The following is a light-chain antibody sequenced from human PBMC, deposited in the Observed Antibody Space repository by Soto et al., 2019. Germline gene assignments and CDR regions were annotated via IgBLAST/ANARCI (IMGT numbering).Light chain of an antibody. CDR2: SNN. V-gene: IGLV1-44*01. CDR3: ASGGAAAEDSLSSPFYV. CDR1: SSNIGSNT. J-gene: IGLJ1*01. Sequence: QSVLTQPPSASGTPGQRVTISCSGSSSNIGSNTVNWYQQLPGTAPKLLIYSNNQRPSGVPDRCSGSKSGTSASLAISGLQSEDEADYYCASGGAAAEDSLSSPFYVFGTGTKLTVL.